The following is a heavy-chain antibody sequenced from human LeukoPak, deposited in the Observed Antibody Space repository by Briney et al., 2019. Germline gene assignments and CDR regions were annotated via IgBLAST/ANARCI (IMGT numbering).Heavy chain of an antibody. J-gene: IGHJ4*02. CDR3: AGPAALFDY. CDR1: RFTFSSYD. D-gene: IGHD2-15*01. Sequence: GGSLRLSCAASRFTFSSYDMHWVRQGTGKGLEWVSGIGTAADTYYLDSVKGRFTISRENAKNSLYLQMNSLRAEDTAVYYCAGPAALFDYWGQGTLVTVSS. CDR2: IGTAADT. V-gene: IGHV3-13*01.